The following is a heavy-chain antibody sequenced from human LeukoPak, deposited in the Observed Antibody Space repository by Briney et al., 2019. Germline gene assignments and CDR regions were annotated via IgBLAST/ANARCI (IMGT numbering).Heavy chain of an antibody. CDR3: AAARAVAGSPGSYYFDY. CDR1: GFTFTSSA. D-gene: IGHD6-19*01. Sequence: ASVKVSCKASGFTFTSSAMQWVRQARGQRLEWIGWIVVGSGNTNYAQKFQERVTITRDMSTSTAYMELSSLRSEDTAVYYCAAARAVAGSPGSYYFDYWGQGTLVTVSS. CDR2: IVVGSGNT. J-gene: IGHJ4*02. V-gene: IGHV1-58*02.